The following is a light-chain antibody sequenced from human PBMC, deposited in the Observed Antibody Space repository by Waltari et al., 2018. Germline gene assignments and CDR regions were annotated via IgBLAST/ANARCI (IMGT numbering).Light chain of an antibody. J-gene: IGKJ1*01. CDR3: QNHERLPAT. CDR2: GAS. V-gene: IGKV3-20*01. CDR1: QSISRY. Sequence: EVVLTQSPGTLSLSPGERATLFCRASQSISRYLVGYQQRPGQAPRLLIYGASIRAAGIPDRFSGSGSGTDFTLSISRLEPEDFAVYYCQNHERLPATFGQGTRVEIK.